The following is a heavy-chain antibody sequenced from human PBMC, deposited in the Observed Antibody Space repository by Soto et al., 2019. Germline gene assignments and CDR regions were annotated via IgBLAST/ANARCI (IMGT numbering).Heavy chain of an antibody. J-gene: IGHJ6*02. Sequence: VASVKVSCKASGGTFSSYAISWVRQAPGQGLEWMGGIIPIFGTANYAQKFQGRVTITADESTSTAYMELSSLRSEDTAVYYCAGVEEGSGSRHYYSYGMDVWGQGTTVTVSS. CDR2: IIPIFGTA. CDR3: AGVEEGSGSRHYYSYGMDV. CDR1: GGTFSSYA. V-gene: IGHV1-69*13. D-gene: IGHD3-10*01.